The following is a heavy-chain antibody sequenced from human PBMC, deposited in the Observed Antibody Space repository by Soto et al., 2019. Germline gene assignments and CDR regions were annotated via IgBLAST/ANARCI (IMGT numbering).Heavy chain of an antibody. CDR2: INPHSGGT. V-gene: IGHV1-2*02. J-gene: IGHJ2*01. Sequence: QVQLVQSGAEVKKPGASVKVSCRASGYTFTGYYLHWVRQAPGQGLEWMGWINPHSGGTTFAQNFEDRATMTGDPSSTTASMELSGLRSADTAVYFWAREGAFRPATVAGTRHWFLDLWGRGTLVTVSS. D-gene: IGHD6-19*01. CDR3: AREGAFRPATVAGTRHWFLDL. CDR1: GYTFTGYY.